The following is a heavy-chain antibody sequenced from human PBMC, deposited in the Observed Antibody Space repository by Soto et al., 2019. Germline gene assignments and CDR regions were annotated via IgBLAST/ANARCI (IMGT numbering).Heavy chain of an antibody. Sequence: GSLRLSCAASGFTFSSYGMHWVRQAPGKGLEWVAVIWYDGSNKYYADSVKGRFTISRDNSKNTLYLQMNSLRAEDTAVYYCARVFKPIAAAGPFDYWGQGTLVTVSS. V-gene: IGHV3-33*01. CDR1: GFTFSSYG. J-gene: IGHJ4*02. CDR2: IWYDGSNK. CDR3: ARVFKPIAAAGPFDY. D-gene: IGHD6-13*01.